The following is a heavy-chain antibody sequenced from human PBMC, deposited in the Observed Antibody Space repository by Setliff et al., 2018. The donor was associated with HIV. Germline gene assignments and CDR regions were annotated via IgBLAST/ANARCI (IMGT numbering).Heavy chain of an antibody. J-gene: IGHJ4*01. D-gene: IGHD1-7*01. CDR3: ARAGGTGDFDF. CDR2: IHHSGST. CDR1: GASLSGYY. Sequence: PSETLSLTCAVYGASLSGYYWSWIRQPPGKGLEWIGEIHHSGSTYYNPSLRSRVTISLQTSRNQFSLKLTSVTAAETAVYYCARAGGTGDFDFWGHGARGTVSS. V-gene: IGHV4-34*01.